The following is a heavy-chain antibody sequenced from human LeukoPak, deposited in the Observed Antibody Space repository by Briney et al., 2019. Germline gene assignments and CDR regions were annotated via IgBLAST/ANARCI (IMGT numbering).Heavy chain of an antibody. CDR1: GGSISNGDHY. CDR3: ARDLRWELPHHGDWFDP. Sequence: SETLSLTCTVSGGSISNGDHYWSWIRQPPGKGLEWIGEIYHSGSPNYNPSLKSRVTISVDKSRNHFSLNLSSVTAADTAVYYCARDLRWELPHHGDWFDPWGQGTLVTVSS. J-gene: IGHJ5*02. CDR2: IYHSGSP. D-gene: IGHD1-26*01. V-gene: IGHV4-39*07.